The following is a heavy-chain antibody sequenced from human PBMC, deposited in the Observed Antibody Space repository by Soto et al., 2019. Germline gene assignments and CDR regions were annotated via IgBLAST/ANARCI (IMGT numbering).Heavy chain of an antibody. Sequence: GASVKVSCKASGYTSTSYDINWVRQATGQGLEWVGWMNPNSGNTGYAQKFQGRVTMTRNTSISTAYMELSSLRSEDTAVYYCARARNYDFWSGYYDYYYGMDVWGQGTTVTVSS. CDR3: ARARNYDFWSGYYDYYYGMDV. J-gene: IGHJ6*02. CDR2: MNPNSGNT. CDR1: GYTSTSYD. V-gene: IGHV1-8*01. D-gene: IGHD3-3*01.